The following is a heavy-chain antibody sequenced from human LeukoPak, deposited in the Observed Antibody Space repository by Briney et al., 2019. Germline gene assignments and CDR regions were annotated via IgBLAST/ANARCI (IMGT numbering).Heavy chain of an antibody. CDR1: AYTFTTSY. CDR2: ISAYNGKT. CDR3: ARGGTYYPCIDY. J-gene: IGHJ4*02. D-gene: IGHD1-26*01. V-gene: IGHV1-18*01. Sequence: ASVTLSFTSSAYTFTTSYINWGRHAPGQGLELVGWISAYNGKTNYAQKFQGRVTMTTDSATSTAYMDLTSLRSDDTAVYYCARGGTYYPCIDYWGQGTLVTVSS.